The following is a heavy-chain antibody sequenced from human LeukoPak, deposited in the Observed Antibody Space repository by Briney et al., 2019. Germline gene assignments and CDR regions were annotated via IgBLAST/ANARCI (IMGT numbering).Heavy chain of an antibody. V-gene: IGHV3-23*01. CDR3: AKDWAVVTATQWDY. CDR1: GFIFSSYV. CDR2: ISVGGGDT. Sequence: GGSLRLSCEASGFIFSSYVMGWVRQAPGKGLEWVSSISVGGGDTFTADSVKGRFTISRDNSKNTLYLQMNSLRAEDTAVYYCAKDWAVVTATQWDYWGQGTLVTVSS. J-gene: IGHJ4*02. D-gene: IGHD2-21*02.